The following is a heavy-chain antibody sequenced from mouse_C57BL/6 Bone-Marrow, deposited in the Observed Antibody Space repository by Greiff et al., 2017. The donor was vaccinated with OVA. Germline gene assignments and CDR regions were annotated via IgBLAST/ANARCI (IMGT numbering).Heavy chain of an antibody. CDR2: IYWDDDK. CDR1: GFSLSTSGMG. D-gene: IGHD1-1*01. J-gene: IGHJ1*03. CDR3: ARRGGYYYGYFDV. Sequence: QVTLKESGPGILQSSQTLSLTCSFSGFSLSTSGMGVSWIRQPSGKGLEWLAHIYWDDDKRYNPSLKSRLTISKDTSRNQVFLKITSVDTADTATYYCARRGGYYYGYFDVWGTGTTVTVSS. V-gene: IGHV8-12*01.